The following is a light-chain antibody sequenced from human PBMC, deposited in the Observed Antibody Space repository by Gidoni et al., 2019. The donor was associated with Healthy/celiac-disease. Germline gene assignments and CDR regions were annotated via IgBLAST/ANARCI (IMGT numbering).Light chain of an antibody. Sequence: QSLLPQPPTPSGTRGQRVTISCSGSRTNIGSNTVNCYQQLPGTARKPLIYSNNQRPSGVPDRFSGSTSGTSASLAISGLQSEDEADYYCAAWDASLNGFCWVFGGGTKLTVL. CDR1: RTNIGSNT. J-gene: IGLJ3*02. CDR3: AAWDASLNGFCWV. CDR2: SNN. V-gene: IGLV1-44*01.